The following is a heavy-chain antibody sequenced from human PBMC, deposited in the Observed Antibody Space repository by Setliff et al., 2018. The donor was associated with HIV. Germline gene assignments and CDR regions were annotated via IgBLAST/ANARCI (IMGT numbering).Heavy chain of an antibody. CDR3: ARLLKRPNWWFDS. V-gene: IGHV1-8*01. CDR2: MNPNSGNT. D-gene: IGHD7-27*01. CDR1: GYTFSTYD. J-gene: IGHJ5*01. Sequence: ASVKVSCKASGYTFSTYDISWVRQATGQGLEWMGWMNPNSGNTGYAQKFQGRVTMTRNTSITTDYMEMSSLTSEDTAVYYCARLLKRPNWWFDSWGQGTLVTVSS.